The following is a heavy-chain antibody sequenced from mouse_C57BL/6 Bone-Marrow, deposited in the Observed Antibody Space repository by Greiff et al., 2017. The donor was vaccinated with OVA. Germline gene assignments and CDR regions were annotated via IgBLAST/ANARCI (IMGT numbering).Heavy chain of an antibody. D-gene: IGHD2-10*01. Sequence: VQLQQSGAELVRPGASVKLSCTASGFNIKDDYMHWVKQRPEQGLEWMGWIDPENGDTEYASKFQGKATITADTSSNTAYLQLSSLTSEDTAVYYCTGLLWDYWGQGTTLTVSS. CDR3: TGLLWDY. CDR2: IDPENGDT. V-gene: IGHV14-4*01. J-gene: IGHJ2*01. CDR1: GFNIKDDY.